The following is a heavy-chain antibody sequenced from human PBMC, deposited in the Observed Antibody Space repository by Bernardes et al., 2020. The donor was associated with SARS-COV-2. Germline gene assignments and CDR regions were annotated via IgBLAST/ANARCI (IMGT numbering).Heavy chain of an antibody. V-gene: IGHV3-30*18. CDR3: AKDTAMIYLFDY. CDR1: GFTFSSYG. J-gene: IGHJ4*02. CDR2: ISYDGSNK. Sequence: GGSLRLSCAASGFTFSSYGMHWVRQAPGKGLEWVAVISYDGSNKYYADSVKGRFTISRDNSKNTLYLQMNSLRAEDTAVYYCAKDTAMIYLFDYWGQGTLVTVSS. D-gene: IGHD5-18*01.